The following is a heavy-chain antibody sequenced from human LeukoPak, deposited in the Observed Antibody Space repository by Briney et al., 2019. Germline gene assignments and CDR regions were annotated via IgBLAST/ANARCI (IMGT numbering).Heavy chain of an antibody. CDR1: GFTLSSYS. CDR3: GNQCSGGICPEN. Sequence: GGSLRLSCAASGFTLSSYSMNWVRQAPGKGLEWVGNIGQDGSVKNYADSVKGRFTISRDNAKNSVFLQMNSLRAEDTAFYYCGNQCSGGICPENWGRGTLVTVSS. CDR2: IGQDGSVK. D-gene: IGHD2-15*01. J-gene: IGHJ4*02. V-gene: IGHV3-7*01.